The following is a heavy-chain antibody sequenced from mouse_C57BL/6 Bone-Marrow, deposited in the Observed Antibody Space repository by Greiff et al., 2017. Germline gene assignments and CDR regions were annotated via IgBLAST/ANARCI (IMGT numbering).Heavy chain of an antibody. CDR1: GYTFPDYY. Sequence: QVQLQQSGPELVKPGASVKISCKASGYTFPDYYINWVKPRPGQELEWIGWIFHGRGSTYYHAKFKGTATLTVDQSSRTAYLLRSSLTSEDSAVYFCTRKELLSGLAYWGQGTLVTVSA. D-gene: IGHD6-2*01. J-gene: IGHJ3*01. V-gene: IGHV1-75*01. CDR3: TRKELLSGLAY. CDR2: IFHGRGST.